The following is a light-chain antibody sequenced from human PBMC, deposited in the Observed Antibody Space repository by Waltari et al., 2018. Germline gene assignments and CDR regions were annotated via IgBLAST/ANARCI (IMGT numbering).Light chain of an antibody. V-gene: IGLV4-69*01. Sequence: QLVLTQSPSASASLGASVRLTCTLDSGHSSNIIAWHQQQPENGPRYLMTVNSDGSHSKGDGMPDRFSGSGSGAERYLTISSVQSEEEADYYCQTGGHGTWVFGGGTKLTVL. CDR2: VNSDGSH. CDR1: SGHSSNI. J-gene: IGLJ3*02. CDR3: QTGGHGTWV.